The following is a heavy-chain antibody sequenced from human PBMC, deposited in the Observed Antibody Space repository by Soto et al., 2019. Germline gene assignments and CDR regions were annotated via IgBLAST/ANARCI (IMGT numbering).Heavy chain of an antibody. Sequence: SETLSLTCAVYGGSFSGYYWSWIRQPPGKGLEWIGFIYNSGSTYYNSSLKSRVTISVDRSKNHFFLNLTSVTAADTAVYYCATYRKFFQIWGQGTKVTVSS. CDR2: IYNSGST. V-gene: IGHV4-34*11. J-gene: IGHJ3*02. CDR1: GGSFSGYY. CDR3: ATYRKFFQI.